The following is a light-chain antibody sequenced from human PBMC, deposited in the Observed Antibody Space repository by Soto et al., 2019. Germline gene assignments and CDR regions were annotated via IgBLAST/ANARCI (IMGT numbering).Light chain of an antibody. CDR3: QQYVSSPWA. Sequence: EIVLTQSPGAVSLSPGERATLSCRASQSVSTRSLAWYQQKPGQAPRLLIYGASSRATGIPDRFSGSGSGTDFTLTISRLEPEDFAVYYCQQYVSSPWAFGQGTKVDIK. V-gene: IGKV3-20*01. CDR1: QSVSTRS. CDR2: GAS. J-gene: IGKJ1*01.